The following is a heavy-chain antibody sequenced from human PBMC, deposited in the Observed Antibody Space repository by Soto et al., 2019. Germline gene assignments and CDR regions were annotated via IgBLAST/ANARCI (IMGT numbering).Heavy chain of an antibody. CDR2: IRGSGGST. D-gene: IGHD6-13*01. CDR1: GFTFSSYA. CDR3: AKDPLSSWLAEYFQH. J-gene: IGHJ1*01. Sequence: GGSLRLSCAASGFTFSSYAMSWVRQAPGKGLEWVSAIRGSGGSTYYADSVKGRFTISRDNSKNTLYLQMNSLRAEDTAVYYCAKDPLSSWLAEYFQHWGQGTLVTVSS. V-gene: IGHV3-23*01.